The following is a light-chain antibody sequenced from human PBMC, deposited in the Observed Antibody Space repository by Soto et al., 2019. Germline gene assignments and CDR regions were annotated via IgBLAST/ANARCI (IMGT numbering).Light chain of an antibody. J-gene: IGLJ1*01. V-gene: IGLV3-9*01. CDR3: QVWDSSTEDV. CDR2: RDS. Sequence: SYELTQPLSVSVALGQTARITCGGNNIGSKNVHWYQQKPGQAPVLVIYRDSNRPSGIPGRFSGSNSGNTATLTISRAQAGDEADYYCQVWDSSTEDVFGTGTKLTVL. CDR1: NIGSKN.